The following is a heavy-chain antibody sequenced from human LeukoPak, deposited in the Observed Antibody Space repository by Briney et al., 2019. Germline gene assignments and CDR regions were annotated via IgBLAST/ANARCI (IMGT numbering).Heavy chain of an antibody. CDR3: AKDPGYYDSSGYVDY. D-gene: IGHD3-22*01. V-gene: IGHV3-23*01. J-gene: IGHJ4*02. Sequence: GGSLRLSCAASGFTFSSYAMSWVRQAPGKGLEWVSAISGSGGSTYYADSVKGRFTISRDNSKNTLYLQMNSLRAEDTAVYYCAKDPGYYDSSGYVDYWGPGTLVTVSS. CDR2: ISGSGGST. CDR1: GFTFSSYA.